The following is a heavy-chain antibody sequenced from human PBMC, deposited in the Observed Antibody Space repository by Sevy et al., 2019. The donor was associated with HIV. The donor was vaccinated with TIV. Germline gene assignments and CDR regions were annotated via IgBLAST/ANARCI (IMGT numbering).Heavy chain of an antibody. Sequence: GGSLRLSCAASGSTFSSYRMTWVRQAPGKGLEWVSCISSTSGYINYADSVKGRFTISRDNTKNLLYLQMDSLRAEDTAVYYCARAVLEISTWRSDYWGQGTLVTVSS. J-gene: IGHJ4*02. CDR1: GSTFSSYR. CDR2: ISSTSGYI. V-gene: IGHV3-21*01. CDR3: ARAVLEISTWRSDY. D-gene: IGHD1-1*01.